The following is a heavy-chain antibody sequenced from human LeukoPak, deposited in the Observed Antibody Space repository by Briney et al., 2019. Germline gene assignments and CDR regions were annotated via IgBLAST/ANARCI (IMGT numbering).Heavy chain of an antibody. CDR3: ARDTSGDYGEFDY. CDR1: GFTFSSYW. Sequence: GGSLRLSCAASGFTFSSYWMSWVRQAPGKGLEWVANIKQDGSEKYYVDSVKGRFTISRGNAKNSLYPQMNSLRAEDTAVYYCARDTSGDYGEFDYWGQGTLVTVSS. CDR2: IKQDGSEK. J-gene: IGHJ4*02. D-gene: IGHD4-17*01. V-gene: IGHV3-7*01.